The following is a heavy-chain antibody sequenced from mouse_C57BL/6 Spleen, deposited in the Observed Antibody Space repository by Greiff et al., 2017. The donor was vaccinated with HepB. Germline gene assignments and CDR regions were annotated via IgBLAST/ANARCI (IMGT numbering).Heavy chain of an antibody. CDR3: ARDDSNYGGFAY. J-gene: IGHJ3*01. CDR2: ISDGGSYT. V-gene: IGHV5-4*01. CDR1: GFTFSSYA. Sequence: EVQGVESGGGLVKPGGSLKLSCAASGFTFSSYAMSWVRQTPEKRLEWVATISDGGSYTYYPDNVKGRFTISRDNAKNNLYLQMSHLKSEDTAMYYCARDDSNYGGFAYWGQGTLVTVSA. D-gene: IGHD2-5*01.